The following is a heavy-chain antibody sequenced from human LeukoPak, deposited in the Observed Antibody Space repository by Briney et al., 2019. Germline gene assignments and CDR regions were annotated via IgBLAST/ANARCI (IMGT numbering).Heavy chain of an antibody. CDR1: GFTFRDHA. D-gene: IGHD1-26*01. Sequence: PGGSLRLSCTTSGFTFRDHALSWFRQAPGKGLEWVGLIKSKAHGETLETAASLSGRFTISRDDAKSIAYLHMSNLKTEDTAVYYCSRDYSIVKATVFLDYWGQGTLVTVSS. V-gene: IGHV3-49*03. CDR3: SRDYSIVKATVFLDY. CDR2: IKSKAHGETL. J-gene: IGHJ4*02.